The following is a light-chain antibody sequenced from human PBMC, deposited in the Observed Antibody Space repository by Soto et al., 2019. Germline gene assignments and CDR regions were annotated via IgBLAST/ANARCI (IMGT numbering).Light chain of an antibody. CDR1: SSDVGGSNF. Sequence: QSALTQPASVFGSPGQSITVSCTGTSSDVGGSNFVSWYQQHPGKAPKLMIYEVSSRPSGVSNRFSGSKSGNTASLTISGLQPEDEADYYCSSYTTSSTVVFGTGTKVTVL. CDR2: EVS. V-gene: IGLV2-14*03. CDR3: SSYTTSSTVV. J-gene: IGLJ1*01.